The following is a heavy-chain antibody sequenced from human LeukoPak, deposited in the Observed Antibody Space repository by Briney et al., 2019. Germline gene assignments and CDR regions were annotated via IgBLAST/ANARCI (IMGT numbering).Heavy chain of an antibody. Sequence: ASVKVSCKASGGTFSSYAISWVRQAPGQGLEWMGRIIPIFGTANYAQKFQGRVTFTTDEPTSTAYMELSSLRSEDTAVYYCARDASSGWNPSWFDPWGQGTLVTVSS. V-gene: IGHV1-69*05. J-gene: IGHJ5*02. D-gene: IGHD6-19*01. CDR2: IIPIFGTA. CDR3: ARDASSGWNPSWFDP. CDR1: GGTFSSYA.